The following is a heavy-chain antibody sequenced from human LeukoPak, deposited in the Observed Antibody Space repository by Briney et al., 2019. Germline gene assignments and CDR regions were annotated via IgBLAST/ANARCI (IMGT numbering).Heavy chain of an antibody. Sequence: GGSLRLSCAASGFTFSSDYMHWVRQTPGKGLVWVSGISSDGSDTSYADSVKGRFTISRDNAKTTLYLQMNSLRAEDTAVYYCASANWNYYDSSDPLDYWGQGTLVTVSS. CDR3: ASANWNYYDSSDPLDY. V-gene: IGHV3-74*01. CDR2: ISSDGSDT. J-gene: IGHJ4*02. D-gene: IGHD3-22*01. CDR1: GFTFSSDY.